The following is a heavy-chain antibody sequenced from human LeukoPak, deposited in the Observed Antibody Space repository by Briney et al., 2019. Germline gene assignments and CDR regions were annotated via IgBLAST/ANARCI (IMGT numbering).Heavy chain of an antibody. CDR1: GYTFTSYG. D-gene: IGHD3-3*01. V-gene: IGHV1-69*13. CDR2: IIPMSSTT. CDR3: ARPRTYYDSWSGYPPFDY. J-gene: IGHJ4*02. Sequence: SVTVSCKASGYTFTSYGINWVRQAPGQGLEWLGGIIPMSSTTKYAQNFQGRVTITADESTSTAFMELSSLRPEDTALYYCARPRTYYDSWSGYPPFDYWGQGTLVTVSS.